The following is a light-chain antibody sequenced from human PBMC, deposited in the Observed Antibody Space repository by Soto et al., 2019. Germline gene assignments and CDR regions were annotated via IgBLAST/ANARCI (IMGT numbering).Light chain of an antibody. CDR1: SSDVGGYTF. CDR2: EVS. J-gene: IGLJ2*01. CDR3: SSYAGSNYFVV. Sequence: QSALTQPPSASGSPGQSVTICCTGTSSDVGGYTFVSWYQQHPGKAPKLMIYEVSKRPSGVPDRFSGSKSGNTASLTVSGLQVEDEADYYCSSYAGSNYFVVFGGGTKVTVL. V-gene: IGLV2-8*01.